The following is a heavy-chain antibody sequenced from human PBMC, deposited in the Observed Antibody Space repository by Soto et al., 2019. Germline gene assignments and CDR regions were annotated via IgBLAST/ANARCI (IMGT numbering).Heavy chain of an antibody. Sequence: GGSLRLSCAASGFTFRSFTMNWVRQAPGKGLEWVSTISNNSAYIYYTDALRGRFTISRDNAKNSLHLQMNSLRAEDTAVYYCTRDASRDSSARGWFDPWGPGTLVTVSS. V-gene: IGHV3-21*01. J-gene: IGHJ5*02. CDR2: ISNNSAYI. D-gene: IGHD6-13*01. CDR1: GFTFRSFT. CDR3: TRDASRDSSARGWFDP.